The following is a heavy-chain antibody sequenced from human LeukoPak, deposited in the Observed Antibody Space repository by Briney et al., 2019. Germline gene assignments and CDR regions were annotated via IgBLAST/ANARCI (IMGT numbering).Heavy chain of an antibody. J-gene: IGHJ4*02. Sequence: ASVKVSCKASGYTFTAHAVHWVRQAPGQRLEWMGWINVARGDTGYSQRFQDRVTITRDTSASTGYMEMSSLISEDTAVYYCASKPRGESRPFDYWGQGNLVTVSS. V-gene: IGHV1-3*01. D-gene: IGHD3-16*01. CDR2: INVARGDT. CDR3: ASKPRGESRPFDY. CDR1: GYTFTAHA.